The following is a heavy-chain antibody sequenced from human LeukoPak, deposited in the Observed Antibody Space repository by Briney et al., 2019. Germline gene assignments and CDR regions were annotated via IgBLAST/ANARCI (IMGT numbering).Heavy chain of an antibody. CDR2: IYHSGST. CDR3: ARGDLYSSSWYN. D-gene: IGHD6-13*01. Sequence: PSETLSLTCAVSGYSISSGYYWGWIRQLPGKGLEWIGSIYHSGSTYYNPSLKSRVTISVDTSKNQFSLKMSSVTAAETAVYYCARGDLYSSSWYNWGQGTLVTVSS. CDR1: GYSISSGYY. J-gene: IGHJ4*02. V-gene: IGHV4-38-2*01.